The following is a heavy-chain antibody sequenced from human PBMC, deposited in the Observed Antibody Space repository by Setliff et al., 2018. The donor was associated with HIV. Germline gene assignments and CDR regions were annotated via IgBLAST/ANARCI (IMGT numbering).Heavy chain of an antibody. CDR2: ISSSSSTI. J-gene: IGHJ4*02. V-gene: IGHV3-48*01. CDR1: GFTFDSYS. D-gene: IGHD2-8*02. CDR3: AKSLLVAGNDY. Sequence: GGSLRLSCATSGFTFDSYSIIWVRQAPGKGLEWVSYISSSSSTIYYADSVKGRFTISRDNSKNTLYLQMISLRADDTAVYYCAKSLLVAGNDYWGQGTLVTVSS.